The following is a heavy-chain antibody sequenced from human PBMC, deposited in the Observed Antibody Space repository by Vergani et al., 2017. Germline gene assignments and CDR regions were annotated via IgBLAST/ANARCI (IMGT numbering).Heavy chain of an antibody. Sequence: EVQLLESGGGLVQPGGSLRLSCAASGFTFSSYAMSWVRQAPGKGLEWVSAISGSGGSTYYADSVKGRFTISRDNSKNTLYLQMNSLRAENTAVYYCAKGGGSGSYYFYFDYWGQGTLVTVSS. CDR1: GFTFSSYA. V-gene: IGHV3-23*01. CDR3: AKGGGSGSYYFYFDY. CDR2: ISGSGGST. D-gene: IGHD1-26*01. J-gene: IGHJ4*02.